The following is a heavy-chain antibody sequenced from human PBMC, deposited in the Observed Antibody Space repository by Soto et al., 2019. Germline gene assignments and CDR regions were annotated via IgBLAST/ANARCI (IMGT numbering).Heavy chain of an antibody. CDR1: GGTFSTYT. J-gene: IGHJ4*02. CDR2: IIPFLNIS. D-gene: IGHD3-16*01. Sequence: QVQLVQSGADVKKPGSSVKVSCKTFGGTFSTYTINWVRQAPGQGLVWMGSIIPFLNISNYARSFPGRLTIAADESTLTAFAHLQTLSLYAPAICSCATLGAQDSHWGQGPLVPVSS. V-gene: IGHV1-69*09. CDR3: ATLGAQDSH.